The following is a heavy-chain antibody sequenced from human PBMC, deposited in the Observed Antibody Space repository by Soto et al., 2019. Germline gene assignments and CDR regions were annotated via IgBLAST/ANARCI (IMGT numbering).Heavy chain of an antibody. J-gene: IGHJ4*02. CDR1: GGTFSSYA. D-gene: IGHD3-22*01. V-gene: IGHV1-69*13. CDR3: AREYYDSSGYFDY. Sequence: SVKVSCKASGGTFSSYAISWVRQAPGQGLEWMGGIIPIFGTANYAQKFQGRVTITADESTSTAYMELSRLRSEDTAVYYCAREYYDSSGYFDYWGQGTLVTVSS. CDR2: IIPIFGTA.